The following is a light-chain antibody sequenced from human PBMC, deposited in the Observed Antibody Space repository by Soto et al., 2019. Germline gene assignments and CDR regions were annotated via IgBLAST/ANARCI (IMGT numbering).Light chain of an antibody. CDR3: KNYNAWRST. Sequence: EVVMTQSPATLSVSPGERATLSCRASQSIRNNLAWYQQRPGQSPRLLISGASTRATGIPARFSGSGSGTEFNLTISSLQSEDFAIYYCKNYNAWRSTFGQGTNVE. V-gene: IGKV3-15*01. J-gene: IGKJ2*01. CDR2: GAS. CDR1: QSIRNN.